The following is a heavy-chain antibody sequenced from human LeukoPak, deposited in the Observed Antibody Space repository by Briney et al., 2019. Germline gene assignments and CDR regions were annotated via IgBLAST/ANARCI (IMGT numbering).Heavy chain of an antibody. CDR1: GGAISSYY. V-gene: IGHV4-4*09. D-gene: IGHD5-18*01. Sequence: SDALSLSCSVSGGAISSYYWRWIRRTLRKRLEWIGYIYTSGSTNYNPSLKSRVTISVDTSKNQFSLKLSSVTAADTAVYYCARQGYSYGYFRGWFDHWGQGTLVTVSS. J-gene: IGHJ5*02. CDR3: ARQGYSYGYFRGWFDH. CDR2: IYTSGST.